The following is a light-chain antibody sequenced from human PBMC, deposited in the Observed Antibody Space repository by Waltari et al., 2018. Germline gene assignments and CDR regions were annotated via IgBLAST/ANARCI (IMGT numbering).Light chain of an antibody. V-gene: IGLV2-14*01. CDR1: SSDVGGYNY. CDR2: EVN. Sequence: QSALTQPASVSGSPGQSIPISCTGTSSDVGGYNYVSWYQHHPGNVPKLIISEVNNRPSGVSHRFSGSKSGNTASLSISGLQTEDEADYYCSSYTSSTTLVFGTGTKVTVL. J-gene: IGLJ1*01. CDR3: SSYTSSTTLV.